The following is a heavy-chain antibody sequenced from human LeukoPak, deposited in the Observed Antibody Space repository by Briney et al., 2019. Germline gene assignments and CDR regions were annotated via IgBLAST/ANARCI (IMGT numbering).Heavy chain of an antibody. V-gene: IGHV3-30*04. CDR1: GFTFSSYA. D-gene: IGHD3-22*01. J-gene: IGHJ4*02. CDR2: ISYDGSNK. CDR3: ARGSWRDYYDSSGYRALDY. Sequence: GGSLRLSCAASGFTFSSYAMHWVRQAPGKGLEWVAVISYDGSNKYYADSVKGRFTISRDNSKNTLYLQMNSLRAEDTAVYYCARGSWRDYYDSSGYRALDYWGQGTLVTVSS.